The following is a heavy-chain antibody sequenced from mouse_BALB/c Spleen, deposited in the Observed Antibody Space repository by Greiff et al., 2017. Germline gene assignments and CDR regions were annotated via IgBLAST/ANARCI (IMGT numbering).Heavy chain of an antibody. CDR2: IYPGNVNT. V-gene: IGHV1S56*01. CDR3: ARAYYGNYYFDY. CDR1: GYTFTSYY. D-gene: IGHD2-10*01. J-gene: IGHJ2*01. Sequence: QVQLQQSGPELVKPGASVRISCKASGYTFTSYYIHWVKQRPGQGLEWIGWIYPGNVNTKYNEKFKGKATLTADKSSSTAYVQLSSLTSEDSAVYFCARAYYGNYYFDYWGQGTTLTVSS.